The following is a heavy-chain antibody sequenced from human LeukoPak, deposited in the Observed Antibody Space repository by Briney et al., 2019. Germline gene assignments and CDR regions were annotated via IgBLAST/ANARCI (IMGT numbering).Heavy chain of an antibody. V-gene: IGHV3-9*03. CDR2: ISWNSGSI. D-gene: IGHD3-22*01. J-gene: IGHJ1*01. Sequence: GGSLRLSCAASGFTFDDYAMHWVRQAPGKGLEWVSGISWNSGSIGYADSVKGRFTISRDNAKNSLYLQMNSLRAEDMALYYCASQTYYYDSSGYYYAEYFQHWGQGTLVTVSS. CDR1: GFTFDDYA. CDR3: ASQTYYYDSSGYYYAEYFQH.